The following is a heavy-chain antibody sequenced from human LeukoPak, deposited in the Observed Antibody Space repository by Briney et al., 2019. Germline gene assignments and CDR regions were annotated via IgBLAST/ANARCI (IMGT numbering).Heavy chain of an antibody. Sequence: SQTLSLTCTVSGGSINSGTYYWSWIRQPPGKGLEWIGYIYHTGTTSYNPSLRSRVTISVDRSQNQFSLNLSSVTAADTAVYFCARHPGHYYGSGSHFDYWGQGTLVTVSS. CDR1: GGSINSGTYY. CDR2: IYHTGTT. CDR3: ARHPGHYYGSGSHFDY. V-gene: IGHV4-30-2*01. D-gene: IGHD3-10*01. J-gene: IGHJ4*02.